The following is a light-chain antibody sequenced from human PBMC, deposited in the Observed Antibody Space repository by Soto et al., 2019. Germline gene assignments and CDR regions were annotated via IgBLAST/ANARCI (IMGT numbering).Light chain of an antibody. CDR1: QSISTY. CDR2: GSS. Sequence: DIQMTQSPSSLSASVGDGVTITCRASQSISTYLNWYQQKPGKAPKLLIYGSSILHSGVPSRFSGSGSGTDFTLTISSLQPEDFATYYCQQSYSIPLTFGGGTKVDIK. V-gene: IGKV1-39*01. J-gene: IGKJ4*01. CDR3: QQSYSIPLT.